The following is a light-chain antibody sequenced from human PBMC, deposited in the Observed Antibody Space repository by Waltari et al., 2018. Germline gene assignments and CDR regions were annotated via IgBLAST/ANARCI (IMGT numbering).Light chain of an antibody. CDR3: QQSYSTPRT. CDR2: GAS. J-gene: IGKJ1*01. Sequence: DIQMTQSPSSLSASVGDRVTISCRASQYISNNSNWYQQKPGKAPELLIYGASSLQSGVPSRFSGTGSGTDFALTISSLQPEDFATYSCQQSYSTPRTFGQGTKVEIK. V-gene: IGKV1-39*01. CDR1: QYISNN.